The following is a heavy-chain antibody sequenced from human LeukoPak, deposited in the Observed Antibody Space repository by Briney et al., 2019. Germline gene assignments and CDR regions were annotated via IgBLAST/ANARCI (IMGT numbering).Heavy chain of an antibody. CDR3: ARSPYNWNYGDY. V-gene: IGHV3-23*01. CDR2: ISGSGRST. D-gene: IGHD1-20*01. J-gene: IGHJ4*02. Sequence: GGSLRLSCAASGFIFSSYAMSWVRQAPGKGLEWVSGISGSGRSTNYADSVKGRFTISRDNSKNTLYLQMNSLRAEDTAIYYCARSPYNWNYGDYWGQGTLVTVSS. CDR1: GFIFSSYA.